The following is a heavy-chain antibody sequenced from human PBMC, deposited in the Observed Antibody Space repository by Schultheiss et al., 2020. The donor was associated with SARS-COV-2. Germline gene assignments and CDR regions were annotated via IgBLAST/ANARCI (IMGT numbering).Heavy chain of an antibody. CDR1: GYSFTSYW. D-gene: IGHD5-18*01. V-gene: IGHV5-51*01. CDR2: IYPGDSDT. CDR3: AKTHYNYGYYFDS. J-gene: IGHJ4*02. Sequence: GESLKISCKGSGYSFTSYWIGWVRQMPGKGLEWMGIIYPGDSDTRYSPSFQGQVTISADKSISTAYLQWSSLKASDTAIYYCAKTHYNYGYYFDSWGQGTLVTVSS.